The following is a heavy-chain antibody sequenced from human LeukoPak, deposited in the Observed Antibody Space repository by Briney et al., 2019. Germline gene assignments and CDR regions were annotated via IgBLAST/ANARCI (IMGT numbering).Heavy chain of an antibody. Sequence: GGSLRLSCAASGFTFSSYAMSWVRQAPGKGLEWVSSVSGSGSSTYYADSVKGRFTISRDNSKNTLYLQMNSLRAEDTAVYYCAKDQRGYERIIDYWGQGTLVTISS. CDR3: AKDQRGYERIIDY. CDR1: GFTFSSYA. CDR2: VSGSGSST. D-gene: IGHD3-10*01. J-gene: IGHJ4*02. V-gene: IGHV3-23*01.